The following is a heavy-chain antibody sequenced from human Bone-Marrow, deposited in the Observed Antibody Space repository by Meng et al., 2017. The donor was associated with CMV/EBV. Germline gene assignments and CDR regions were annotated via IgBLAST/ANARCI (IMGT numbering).Heavy chain of an antibody. CDR3: ARDTFYGSGSGSY. CDR2: IIPIFGTA. Sequence: SVKVSCKASGGTFSSYAISWVRQAPGQGLEWMGGIIPIFGTANYAQKFQGRVTITTDESTSTAYMELSSLRSEDTAVYYCARDTFYGSGSGSYWGQGTLVTGSS. CDR1: GGTFSSYA. J-gene: IGHJ4*02. V-gene: IGHV1-69*05. D-gene: IGHD3-10*01.